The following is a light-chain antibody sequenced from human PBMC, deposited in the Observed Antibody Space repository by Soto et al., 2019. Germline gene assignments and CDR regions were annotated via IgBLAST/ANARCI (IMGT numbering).Light chain of an antibody. V-gene: IGKV3-15*01. J-gene: IGKJ5*01. CDR3: QQYSSSPS. CDR1: QGVSSN. CDR2: GAS. Sequence: EIVMTQSPATLSVSPGERATLSCRASQGVSSNLAWYQQKPGQAPRLLIYGASTRASGIPARFSGSGSGTEFTLTIGSLQSEDFAVYYCQQYSSSPSFGQGTRLEIK.